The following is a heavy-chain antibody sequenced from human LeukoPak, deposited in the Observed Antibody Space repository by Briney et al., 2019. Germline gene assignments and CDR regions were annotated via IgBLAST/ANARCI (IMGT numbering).Heavy chain of an antibody. CDR3: ARDRGSGDYGAYFDF. CDR1: GFIVSSYS. D-gene: IGHD4-17*01. V-gene: IGHV3-48*02. CDR2: ITSSSRV. J-gene: IGHJ4*02. Sequence: TGGSLRLSCAASGFIVSSYSMNWVRQAPGKGLEWLSYITSSSRVYYTDSVKGRVTISRDNAMNSLYLQMNSLRDEDTAVYYCARDRGSGDYGAYFDFWGQGTLVTVSS.